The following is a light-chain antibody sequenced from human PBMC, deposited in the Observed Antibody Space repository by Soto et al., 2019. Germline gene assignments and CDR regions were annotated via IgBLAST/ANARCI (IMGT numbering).Light chain of an antibody. V-gene: IGKV3-15*01. CDR3: QQYNNWPWT. J-gene: IGKJ1*01. Sequence: EIVMTQSPATLSVSPGERATLSCRASQSVSSNLAWYQQKPGQAPRLLIYGASTRATGIPARFSGSGSGTEFTLTIRSLQSEDFAVYSCQQYNNWPWTFGQGTKVEIK. CDR1: QSVSSN. CDR2: GAS.